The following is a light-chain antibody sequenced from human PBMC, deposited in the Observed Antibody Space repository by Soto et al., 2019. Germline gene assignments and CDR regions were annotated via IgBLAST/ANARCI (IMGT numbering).Light chain of an antibody. Sequence: DIQMTQSPSSLSASVGDRVTITYQSSQIIISYLNWYPQKEGKAPQLLIYAASSLQSGVPPRFSGGGSGTDFILSISSLQPEDSAIYYCQQSYSSHRTFGQGTKLEI. CDR1: QIIISY. V-gene: IGKV1-39*01. J-gene: IGKJ2*01. CDR2: AAS. CDR3: QQSYSSHRT.